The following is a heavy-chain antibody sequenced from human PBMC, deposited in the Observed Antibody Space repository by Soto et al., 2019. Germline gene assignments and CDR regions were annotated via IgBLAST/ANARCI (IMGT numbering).Heavy chain of an antibody. CDR1: GFTFSNFA. V-gene: IGHV3-23*01. CDR2: ITNNGGDV. J-gene: IGHJ4*02. Sequence: GGSLRLSCAASGFTFSNFAMSWVRQAPGKGLEWVSAITNNGGDVWYADSVKGRFTISRDNSKNALYLQVNSLRADDTAVYYCANGGAARLYFYYWGQGTLVTVSS. D-gene: IGHD6-6*01. CDR3: ANGGAARLYFYY.